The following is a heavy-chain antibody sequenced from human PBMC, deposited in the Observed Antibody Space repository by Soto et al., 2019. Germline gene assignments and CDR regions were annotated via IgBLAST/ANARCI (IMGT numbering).Heavy chain of an antibody. CDR1: GLSVSTNF. J-gene: IGHJ4*02. CDR3: AKGKTSGWYYFDY. CDR2: IYSGGKT. Sequence: QLVESGGGLIQPGESLKLSCAASGLSVSTNFMSWVRQAPGKGLEWLAVIYSGGKTFYADSVKGRFTISKDNSKNTLSLQMNSLRAEDTAVYYCAKGKTSGWYYFDYWGQGALVTVSS. V-gene: IGHV3-53*01. D-gene: IGHD6-19*01.